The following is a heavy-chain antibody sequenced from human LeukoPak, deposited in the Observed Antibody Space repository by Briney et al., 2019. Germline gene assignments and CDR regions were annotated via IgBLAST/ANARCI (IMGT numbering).Heavy chain of an antibody. D-gene: IGHD3-22*01. CDR1: GFTFSGYA. J-gene: IGHJ4*02. V-gene: IGHV3-23*01. CDR3: AKDSDYYDSSGYYYVTDY. CDR2: ISGSGGST. Sequence: GGSLRLSCAASGFTFSGYAMNWVRQAPGKGLEWVSAISGSGGSTYYADSVKGRFTISRDNSKNTLYLQMNSLRAEDTAVYYCAKDSDYYDSSGYYYVTDYWGQGTLVTVSS.